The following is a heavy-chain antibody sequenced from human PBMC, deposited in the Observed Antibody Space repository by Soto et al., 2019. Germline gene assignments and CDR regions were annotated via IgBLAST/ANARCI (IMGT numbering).Heavy chain of an antibody. V-gene: IGHV3-7*01. D-gene: IGHD6-25*01. Sequence: EVQLVESGGGLAXXXGSLRLSXXXXGLTFSNYYMTWVRQAPGKGLEWVANIKEDGSEKYYGDSVKGRFTISRDNAKNSLYLQMNSLRAEDTAVYYCARDSGPRVGYTAKDPWGQGTLVTVSS. CDR2: IKEDGSEK. CDR3: ARDSGPRVGYTAKDP. CDR1: GLTFSNYY. J-gene: IGHJ5*02.